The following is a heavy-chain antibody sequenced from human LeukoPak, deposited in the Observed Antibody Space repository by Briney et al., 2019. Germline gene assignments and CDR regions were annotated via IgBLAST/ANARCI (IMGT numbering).Heavy chain of an antibody. CDR2: INHSGST. Sequence: SETLSLTCAVYGGSFSGYYWSWIRQPPGKGLEWTGEINHSGSTNYNPSLKSRVTISVDTSKNQFSLKLSSVTAADTAVYYCARGRYCSSTSCPGRYFDLWGRGTLVTVSS. D-gene: IGHD2-2*01. CDR3: ARGRYCSSTSCPGRYFDL. V-gene: IGHV4-34*01. CDR1: GGSFSGYY. J-gene: IGHJ2*01.